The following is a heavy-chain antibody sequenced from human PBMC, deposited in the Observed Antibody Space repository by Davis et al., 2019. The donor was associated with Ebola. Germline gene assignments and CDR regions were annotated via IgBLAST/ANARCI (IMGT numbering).Heavy chain of an antibody. Sequence: SVKVSCKASGGTFSSYAISWVRQAPGQGLEWMGGIIPIFGTANYAQKFQGRVTITADESTSTAYMGLSSLRSEDTAVYYCASRHLGITAREVYWGQGTLVTVSS. V-gene: IGHV1-69*13. J-gene: IGHJ4*02. CDR3: ASRHLGITAREVY. CDR1: GGTFSSYA. D-gene: IGHD6-6*01. CDR2: IIPIFGTA.